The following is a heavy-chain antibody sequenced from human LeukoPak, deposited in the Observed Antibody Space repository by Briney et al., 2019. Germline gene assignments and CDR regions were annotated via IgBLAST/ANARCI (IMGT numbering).Heavy chain of an antibody. CDR3: AREVTWLVRGNQHYSYMDV. Sequence: PGGSLRLSCAASGFSFSACSMTWVRQAPGKGLEWLANVKHDENERQYVDSVKGRFTISRDNAKNSVHLLMSSLRAEDTAVYFCAREVTWLVRGNQHYSYMDVWGNGTTVTVSS. D-gene: IGHD6-19*01. CDR1: GFSFSACS. J-gene: IGHJ6*03. V-gene: IGHV3-7*01. CDR2: VKHDENER.